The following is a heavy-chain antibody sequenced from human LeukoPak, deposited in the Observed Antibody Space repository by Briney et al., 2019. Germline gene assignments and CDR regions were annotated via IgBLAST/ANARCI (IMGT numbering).Heavy chain of an antibody. CDR2: IKQDGSER. V-gene: IGHV3-7*01. CDR1: GFTFSNYW. J-gene: IGHJ4*02. D-gene: IGHD1-26*01. Sequence: GGSLRLSCAASGFTFSNYWMSWVRQAPGKGLEWVANIKQDGSERYYVDSVKGRFTISRDNAKNSLYLQMNSLRAEDTAVYYCARYGGSYYFDNWGQGTLVAVSS. CDR3: ARYGGSYYFDN.